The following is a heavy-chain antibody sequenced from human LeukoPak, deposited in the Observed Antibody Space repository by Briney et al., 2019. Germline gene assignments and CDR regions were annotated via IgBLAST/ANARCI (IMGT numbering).Heavy chain of an antibody. Sequence: SETLSLTCTVSGGSISSYYWSWIRQPPGKGLEWIGYIYYSGSTNYNPSLKSRVTISVDTSKNQFSLKLSSVTAADTAVYYCARAWEGSSWFDPWGQGTLVTVSS. J-gene: IGHJ5*02. V-gene: IGHV4-59*01. CDR3: ARAWEGSSWFDP. CDR1: GGSISSYY. D-gene: IGHD1-26*01. CDR2: IYYSGST.